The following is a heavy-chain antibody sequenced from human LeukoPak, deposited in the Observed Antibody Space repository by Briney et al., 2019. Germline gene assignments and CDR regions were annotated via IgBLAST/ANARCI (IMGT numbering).Heavy chain of an antibody. D-gene: IGHD5-24*01. J-gene: IGHJ3*01. Sequence: ASVKVSCKASGYTFTNYYMHWVRQAPGQGPEWMGLINPGGGNTNYAQNFQGRVTMARDTSTSTVYMELSSLRSEDTAIYYCARIRDGYNDAYDVWGQGTVVTVPS. CDR2: INPGGGNT. V-gene: IGHV1-46*01. CDR1: GYTFTNYY. CDR3: ARIRDGYNDAYDV.